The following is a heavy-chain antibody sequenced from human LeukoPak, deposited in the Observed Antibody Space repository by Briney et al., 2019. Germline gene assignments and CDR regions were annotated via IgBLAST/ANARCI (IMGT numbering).Heavy chain of an antibody. J-gene: IGHJ4*02. CDR2: IKQDGSEE. Sequence: PGGSLRLSCAASGFTFSSYWMSWVRQAPGKGLEWVANIKQDGSEEYYVDSVKGRFTISRDNAKNSLYLQMNSLRAEDTAVYYCARISGYYYFDYWGQGTLVTVSS. CDR3: ARISGYYYFDY. D-gene: IGHD3-3*01. V-gene: IGHV3-7*01. CDR1: GFTFSSYW.